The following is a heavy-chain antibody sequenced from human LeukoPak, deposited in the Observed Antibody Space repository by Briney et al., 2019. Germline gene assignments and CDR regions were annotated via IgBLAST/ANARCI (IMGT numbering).Heavy chain of an antibody. V-gene: IGHV1-2*02. CDR2: INPNSGGT. CDR3: GRDRDGYNLGY. CDR1: GYTFTGYY. Sequence: ASVKVSCKASGYTFTGYYMHWVRQAPGQGLEWMGWINPNSGGTNYAQKFQVRVTMTRDTSISTAYMELSRLRSDDTAVYYCGRDRDGYNLGYWGQGTLVTVSS. D-gene: IGHD5-24*01. J-gene: IGHJ4*02.